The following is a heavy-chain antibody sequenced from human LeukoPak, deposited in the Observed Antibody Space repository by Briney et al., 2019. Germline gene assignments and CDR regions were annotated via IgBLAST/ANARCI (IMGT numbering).Heavy chain of an antibody. CDR3: TRPHVDGGYYYHQY. J-gene: IGHJ4*02. CDR2: ISSGGST. Sequence: GGSLRLSCAASGFTVSSDYMGWVRQAPEKGLEWVSLISSGGSTYYADSLKGRFTISRDNSKNTLYLQMNSLRVEDTAVYYCTRPHVDGGYYYHQYWGQGTLVTVSS. D-gene: IGHD3-22*01. CDR1: GFTVSSDY. V-gene: IGHV3-66*01.